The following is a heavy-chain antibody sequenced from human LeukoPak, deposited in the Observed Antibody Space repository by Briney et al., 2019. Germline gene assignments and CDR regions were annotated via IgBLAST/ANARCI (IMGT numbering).Heavy chain of an antibody. D-gene: IGHD5-18*01. CDR3: ARQTAMGRAGDY. J-gene: IGHJ4*02. CDR2: IDPSDSET. CDR1: GYSLTNYW. Sequence: GESLKISCQASGYSLTNYWIGWVRQMPGKGLEWMGIIDPSDSETRYTPSFQGQVTISVDKSLTTAYLQWTSLKASDTAIYYCARQTAMGRAGDYWGQGTLVTVSS. V-gene: IGHV5-51*01.